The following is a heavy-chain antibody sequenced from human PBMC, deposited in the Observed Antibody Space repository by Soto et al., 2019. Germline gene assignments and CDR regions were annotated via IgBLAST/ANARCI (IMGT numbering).Heavy chain of an antibody. J-gene: IGHJ6*02. V-gene: IGHV3-30-3*01. D-gene: IGHD6-25*01. CDR2: ISYDGSNK. CDR3: ARDRGGGNGMDV. Sequence: GGSLRLSCAASGFTFSSYAMHWVRQAPGKGLEWVAVISYDGSNKYYADSVKGRFTSSRDNSKNTLYLQMNSLRAEDTAVYYCARDRGGGNGMDVWGQGTTVTVSS. CDR1: GFTFSSYA.